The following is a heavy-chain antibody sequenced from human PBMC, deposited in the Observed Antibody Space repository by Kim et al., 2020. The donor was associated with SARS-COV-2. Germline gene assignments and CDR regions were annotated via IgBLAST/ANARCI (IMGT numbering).Heavy chain of an antibody. Sequence: GGSLRLSCAASGFIFDDYGMSWVRQAPGKGLEWVSGINWNGGSTGYADSVKGRFTISRDNAKNSLYLQMNSLRVEDTALYHCARDSSGYYWSSSNYWFFDLWGRGTLVTVSS. CDR3: ARDSSGYYWSSSNYWFFDL. V-gene: IGHV3-20*01. J-gene: IGHJ2*01. CDR2: INWNGGST. D-gene: IGHD3-22*01. CDR1: GFIFDDYG.